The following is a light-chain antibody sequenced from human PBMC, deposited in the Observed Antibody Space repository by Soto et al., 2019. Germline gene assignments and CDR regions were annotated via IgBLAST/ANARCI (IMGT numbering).Light chain of an antibody. J-gene: IGKJ2*01. CDR3: QQYDPSLYT. CDR1: QSVSSSY. Sequence: EIVLTQSPGTLSLSPGERATLSCRASQSVSSSYLAWYQQKPGQAPRLLIYGTSSRATGIPDRFSGSGSGTDFTLTISRLEPEDFAVYYCQQYDPSLYTFGQGTKLEIK. CDR2: GTS. V-gene: IGKV3-20*01.